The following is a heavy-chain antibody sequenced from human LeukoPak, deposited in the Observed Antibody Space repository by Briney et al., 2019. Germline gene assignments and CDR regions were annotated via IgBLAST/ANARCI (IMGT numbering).Heavy chain of an antibody. CDR3: AREGGLRLGELSL. J-gene: IGHJ4*02. D-gene: IGHD3-16*02. CDR1: GGSISSYY. CDR2: IYYSGST. Sequence: KTSETLSLTCTVSGGSISSYYWSWIRQPPGKGLEWIGYIYYSGSTNYNPSLKSRVTISVDTSKNQFSLKLSSVTAADTAVYYCAREGGLRLGELSLWGQGTLVTVSS. V-gene: IGHV4-59*01.